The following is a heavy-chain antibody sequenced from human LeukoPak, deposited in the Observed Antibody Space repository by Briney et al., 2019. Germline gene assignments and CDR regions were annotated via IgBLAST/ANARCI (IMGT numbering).Heavy chain of an antibody. V-gene: IGHV3-48*03. CDR3: ARAAAGTFDY. CDR2: ISSSGSTI. D-gene: IGHD6-13*01. Sequence: PGGSLRLSCAASGFTFSSYEMNWVRQAPGKGLEWVSYISSSGSTIYYADSVKGRFTISRDNAKNSLYLQMNSLRAEDTAVYYCARAAAGTFDYWGQGTLVTVSS. CDR1: GFTFSSYE. J-gene: IGHJ4*02.